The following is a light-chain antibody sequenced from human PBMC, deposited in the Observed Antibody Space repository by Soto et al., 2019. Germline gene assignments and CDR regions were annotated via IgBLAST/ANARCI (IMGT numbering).Light chain of an antibody. CDR1: SSDVGSYNL. V-gene: IGLV2-23*02. J-gene: IGLJ1*01. CDR2: EVS. Sequence: QSALTQPASVSGFPGQSITISCTGTSSDVGSYNLVSWYQQHPGKAPKLMIYEVSKRPSGVSNRFSGSKSGNTASLTISGLQAEDEADYYCCSHAGSSTPLIFGTGTKVTVL. CDR3: CSHAGSSTPLI.